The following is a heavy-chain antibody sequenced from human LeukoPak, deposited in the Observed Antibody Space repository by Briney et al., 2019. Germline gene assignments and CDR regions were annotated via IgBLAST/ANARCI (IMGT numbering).Heavy chain of an antibody. V-gene: IGHV1-3*01. D-gene: IGHD3-22*01. CDR2: INAGNGNT. J-gene: IGHJ5*02. CDR1: GYTFTSYA. CDR3: ARGSYSYDTSGYSWFDP. Sequence: ASVKVSCKASGYTFTSYAMHWVRQAPGQRLEWMGWINAGNGNTKYSQKFQGRVTITRDTSASTAYMEVSSLRSEDTAVYYCARGSYSYDTSGYSWFDPWGQGTLLTVSS.